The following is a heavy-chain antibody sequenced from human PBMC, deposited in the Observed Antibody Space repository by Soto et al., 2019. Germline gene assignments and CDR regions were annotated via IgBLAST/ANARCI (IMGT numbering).Heavy chain of an antibody. J-gene: IGHJ5*02. CDR1: GYTFTGYY. CDR2: INSNSGGT. CDR3: ARWWELLASNWFDP. Sequence: ASVKVSCKASGYTFTGYYMHWVRQAPGQGLEWMGWINSNSGGTNYAQKFQGRVTMTRDTSISTAYMELSRLRSDDTAVYYCARWWELLASNWFDPWGQGTLVTVSS. D-gene: IGHD1-26*01. V-gene: IGHV1-2*02.